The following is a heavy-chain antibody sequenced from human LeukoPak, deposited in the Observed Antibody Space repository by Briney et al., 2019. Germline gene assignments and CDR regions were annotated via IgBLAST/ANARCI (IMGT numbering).Heavy chain of an antibody. CDR1: GGSISSYY. CDR3: ARLLGYYYDSSGYSTGIAY. J-gene: IGHJ4*02. D-gene: IGHD3-22*01. Sequence: PSETLSLTCTVSGGSISSYYWGWIRQPPGKGLEWIGSIYYSGSTYYNPSLKSRVTISVDTSKNQFSLKLSSVTAADTAVYYCARLLGYYYDSSGYSTGIAYWGQGTLVTVSS. V-gene: IGHV4-39*01. CDR2: IYYSGST.